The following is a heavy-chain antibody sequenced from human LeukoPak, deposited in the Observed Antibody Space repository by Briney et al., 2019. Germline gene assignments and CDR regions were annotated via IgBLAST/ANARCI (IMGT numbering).Heavy chain of an antibody. CDR1: GFTFSSYS. Sequence: GGSLRLSCAASGFTFSSYSMNWVRQAPGKGLEWVSSISSSSSYIYYADSVKGRFTISRDNSKNTLYLQMNSLRAEDTAVYYCARDYAAMVTGWGYWGQGTLVTVSS. V-gene: IGHV3-21*01. D-gene: IGHD5-18*01. J-gene: IGHJ4*02. CDR2: ISSSSSYI. CDR3: ARDYAAMVTGWGY.